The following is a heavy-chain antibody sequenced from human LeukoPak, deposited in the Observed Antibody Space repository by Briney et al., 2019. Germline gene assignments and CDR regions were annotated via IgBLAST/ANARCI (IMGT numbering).Heavy chain of an antibody. CDR2: IYSADSA. CDR3: ARTYYYGSGRNYNAGSYAMDV. V-gene: IGHV3-53*01. D-gene: IGHD3-10*01. J-gene: IGHJ6*02. CDR1: GFTVSRNY. Sequence: GGSLRLSCAASGFTVSRNYMSWVRQAPGKGLEWVSVIYSADSAYYADSVRGRFTISSDNSKNTLYLQMNTLRADDTAVYYCARTYYYGSGRNYNAGSYAMDVWGQGTTVTVAS.